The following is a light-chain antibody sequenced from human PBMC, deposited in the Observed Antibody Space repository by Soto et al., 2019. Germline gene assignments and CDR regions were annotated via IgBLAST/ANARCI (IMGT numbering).Light chain of an antibody. CDR2: SAS. CDR1: QNVGND. J-gene: IGKJ4*01. V-gene: IGKV3-11*01. Sequence: EMVLTQSPATLSLSPGERATLSCRASQNVGNDLAWYHQKRGQAPRLLIYSASIRATGIPARFSGSGSGTDFTLTISSLETEDFAAYYCQQRSNWPPTFGGGTKVEIK. CDR3: QQRSNWPPT.